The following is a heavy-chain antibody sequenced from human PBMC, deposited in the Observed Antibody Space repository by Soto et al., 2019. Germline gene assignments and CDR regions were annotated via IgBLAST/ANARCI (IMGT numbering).Heavy chain of an antibody. J-gene: IGHJ6*02. V-gene: IGHV3-64*01. CDR3: ARVLQGGLYYYLYAMDV. D-gene: IGHD2-15*01. CDR2: ISSNGGST. CDR1: GFTFSSYA. Sequence: GGSLRLSCAASGFTFSSYAMHWVRQAPGKGLEYVSAISSNGGSTYYANSVKGRFTISRDNSKNTLYLQMDSLRAEDTAVYYCARVLQGGLYYYLYAMDVWGQGTTVTVSS.